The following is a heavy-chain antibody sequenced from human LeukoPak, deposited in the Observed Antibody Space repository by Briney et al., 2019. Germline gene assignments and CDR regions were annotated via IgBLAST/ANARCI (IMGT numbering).Heavy chain of an antibody. CDR3: AKVAGRVYSSSLIDY. CDR2: ISWNSGSI. J-gene: IGHJ4*02. V-gene: IGHV3-9*01. Sequence: PGRSLRLSCAAYGFTFDDYAMHWVRQAPGKGLEWVSGISWNSGSIGYADSVKGRFTISRDNAKNSLYLQMNSLRAEDTALYYCAKVAGRVYSSSLIDYWGQGTLVTVSS. CDR1: GFTFDDYA. D-gene: IGHD6-13*01.